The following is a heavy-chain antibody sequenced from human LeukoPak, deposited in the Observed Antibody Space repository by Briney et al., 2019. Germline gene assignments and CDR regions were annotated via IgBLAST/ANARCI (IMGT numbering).Heavy chain of an antibody. J-gene: IGHJ4*02. CDR1: GGSISSGGYY. CDR2: IYYSGST. CDR3: ARANYDSSGYYWYYFDY. D-gene: IGHD3-22*01. Sequence: KPSETLSLTCTVSGGSISSGGYYWSWIRQHPGKGLEWIGYIYYSGSTYYNPSLKSRVTISVDTSKNQFSLKLSSVTAADTAVYYCARANYDSSGYYWYYFDYWGQGTLVTVSS. V-gene: IGHV4-31*03.